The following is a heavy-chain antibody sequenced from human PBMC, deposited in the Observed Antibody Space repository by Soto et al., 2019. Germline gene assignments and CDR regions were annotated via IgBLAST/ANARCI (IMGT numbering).Heavy chain of an antibody. J-gene: IGHJ4*02. CDR2: IHVTGYT. D-gene: IGHD3-16*01. CDR3: ARGGALRPYGHVPLAF. V-gene: IGHV4-30-2*01. Sequence: QLQLRESGSRLVQPSQTLTLTCSVSGDSITSGSYSWSWIRQEPGKGLEWIGNIHVTGYTSFSPSLKSRLFMSVDTSKTQFSRYLNSVTAADTAVYYCARGGALRPYGHVPLAFWGQGALVTVSS. CDR1: GDSITSGSYS.